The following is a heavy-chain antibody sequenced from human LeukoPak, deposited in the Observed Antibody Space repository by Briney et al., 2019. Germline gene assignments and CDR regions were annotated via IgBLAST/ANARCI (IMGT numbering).Heavy chain of an antibody. V-gene: IGHV1-2*02. CDR2: INPNSSGT. CDR1: GYTFTGYY. D-gene: IGHD6-25*01. Sequence: ASVTLSCKASGYTFTGYYIHWVRQAPGQGLEWMGWINPNSSGTSYARRFQGRVTMTRDTSISTAYMELSSLRSDDTAVYYCARPGYTSGWIRGDFGHWGLGTLVTVSS. CDR3: ARPGYTSGWIRGDFGH. J-gene: IGHJ4*02.